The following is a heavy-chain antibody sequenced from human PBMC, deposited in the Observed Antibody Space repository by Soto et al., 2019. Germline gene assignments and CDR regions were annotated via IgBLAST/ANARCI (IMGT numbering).Heavy chain of an antibody. CDR2: INPDSGAT. CDR1: GYSFTGYY. J-gene: IGHJ4*02. Sequence: HEHLVQPGAEVKRPGASLKVSCKASGYSFTGYYIHWVRQAPGQGLEWMGWINPDSGATNYAQIFQGRVTLTSDTSISTASMDLTSLTSDDTAVYYCARGDYGTGGYPFPYFDYWGQGTLVIVSS. V-gene: IGHV1-2*02. CDR3: ARGDYGTGGYPFPYFDY. D-gene: IGHD2-8*02.